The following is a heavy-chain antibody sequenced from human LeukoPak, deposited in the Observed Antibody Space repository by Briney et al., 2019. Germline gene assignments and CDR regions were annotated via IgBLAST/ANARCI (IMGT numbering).Heavy chain of an antibody. V-gene: IGHV4-61*02. CDR1: GGSISSGSYY. CDR3: ARELRMATQRLFDY. J-gene: IGHJ4*02. Sequence: PSETLSLTCTVSGGSISSGSYYWSWVRQPAGKGLEWIGRVYTSGTTNYNPSLKSRVTVSVDTSKNQFSLELSSVTAADTAVYYCARELRMATQRLFDYWGQGTLVTVSS. D-gene: IGHD5-24*01. CDR2: VYTSGTT.